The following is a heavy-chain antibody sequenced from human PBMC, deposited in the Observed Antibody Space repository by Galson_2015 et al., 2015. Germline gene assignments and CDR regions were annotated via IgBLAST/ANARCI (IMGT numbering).Heavy chain of an antibody. V-gene: IGHV1-18*01. D-gene: IGHD1-26*01. CDR1: GYTFTSYG. CDR2: ISAYNGNT. Sequence: SVKVSCKASGYTFTSYGISWVRQAPGQGLEWMGWISAYNGNTNYAQKLQGRVTMTTDTSTSTAYMELRSLRSDDTAVYYCARYVGYSGSTKWFDPWGQGTLVTVSS. CDR3: ARYVGYSGSTKWFDP. J-gene: IGHJ5*02.